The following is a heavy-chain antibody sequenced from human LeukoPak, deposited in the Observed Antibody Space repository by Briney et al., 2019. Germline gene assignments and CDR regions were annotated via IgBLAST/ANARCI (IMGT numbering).Heavy chain of an antibody. J-gene: IGHJ5*02. CDR2: ISGSGDST. CDR3: ARQNFGSPRWFDP. Sequence: PGGSLRLSCPASGFTFSSYAMNWVRQAPGKGLEWVSGISGSGDSTYYADSVKGRFTISRDKSKNTLYLHMNSLRVEDTAVYFCARQNFGSPRWFDPWGQGTLVTVSS. CDR1: GFTFSSYA. D-gene: IGHD3-3*01. V-gene: IGHV3-23*01.